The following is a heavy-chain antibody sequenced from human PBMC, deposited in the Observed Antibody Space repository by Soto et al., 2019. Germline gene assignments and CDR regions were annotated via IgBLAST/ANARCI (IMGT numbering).Heavy chain of an antibody. Sequence: ASETLSLTCTVSGGSISSYYWSWIRQPPGKGLEWIGYIYYSGSTNYNPSLKSRVTISVDTSKNQFSLKLSSVTAADTAVYYCARLGSGYDFLDYYYMDVWGKGTTVTVSS. V-gene: IGHV4-59*08. CDR1: GGSISSYY. CDR3: ARLGSGYDFLDYYYMDV. D-gene: IGHD5-12*01. CDR2: IYYSGST. J-gene: IGHJ6*03.